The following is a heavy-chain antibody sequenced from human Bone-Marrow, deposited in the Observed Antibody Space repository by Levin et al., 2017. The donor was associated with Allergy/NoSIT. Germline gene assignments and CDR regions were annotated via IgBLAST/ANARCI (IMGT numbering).Heavy chain of an antibody. CDR3: AKVNPGSRPSNWFDP. V-gene: IGHV3-23*01. CDR2: ISGSGGST. CDR1: GFTFSSYA. Sequence: PGESLKISCAASGFTFSSYAMSWVRQAPGKGLEWVSAISGSGGSTYYADSVKGRFTISRDNSKNTLYLQMNSLRAEDTAVYYCAKVNPGSRPSNWFDPWGQGTLVTVSS. D-gene: IGHD1-14*01. J-gene: IGHJ5*02.